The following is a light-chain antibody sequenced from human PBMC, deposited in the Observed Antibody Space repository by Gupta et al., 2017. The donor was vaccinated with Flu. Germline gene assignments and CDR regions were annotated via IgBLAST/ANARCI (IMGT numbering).Light chain of an antibody. J-gene: IGLJ3*02. CDR2: RDN. CDR1: TSNIGSNY. V-gene: IGLV1-47*01. Sequence: QSVLPQPPSASGPPGQWVTISCSGTTSNIGSNYIYWYQQVPGTAPKLLIYRDNQRASGVPDRFSGSKSGTSASLAISGLRAEDEGDYYCAAWDDSRRGVVFGGGTKLTVL. CDR3: AAWDDSRRGVV.